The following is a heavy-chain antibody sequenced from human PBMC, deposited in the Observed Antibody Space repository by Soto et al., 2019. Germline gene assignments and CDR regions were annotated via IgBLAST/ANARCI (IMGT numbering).Heavy chain of an antibody. D-gene: IGHD1-1*01. CDR1: GETFSTFA. CDR3: ARGSPCSTTTCSLNEVWFDP. V-gene: IGHV1-69*01. CDR2: IIPLFGTA. Sequence: QVQLLQSGAELKRPGSSVKVSCKASGETFSTFAITWVRQAPGHGPEWMGGIIPLFGTAHYARRFEDRVTITADESTSTADIEVRSLTSEDTAIYYCARGSPCSTTTCSLNEVWFDPWGQGTLVSVST. J-gene: IGHJ5*02.